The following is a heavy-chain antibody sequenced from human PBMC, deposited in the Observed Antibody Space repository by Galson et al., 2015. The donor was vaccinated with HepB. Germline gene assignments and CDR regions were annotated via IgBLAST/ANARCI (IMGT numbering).Heavy chain of an antibody. D-gene: IGHD2-8*01. CDR1: GYTFTSHW. V-gene: IGHV1-46*01. CDR3: ARDNSRSTNGIVSWWFDP. J-gene: IGHJ5*02. Sequence: SVKVSCKASGYTFTSHWMHWVRQAPGQGLEWMGVINPSGGGTVYAQKFQGRVTMSRDTSTSTDYMELSSLRSEDTAVYYCARDNSRSTNGIVSWWFDPWGQGTLVTVSS. CDR2: INPSGGGT.